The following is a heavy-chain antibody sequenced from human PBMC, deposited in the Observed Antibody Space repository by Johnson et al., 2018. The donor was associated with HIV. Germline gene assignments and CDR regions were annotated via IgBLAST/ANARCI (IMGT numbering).Heavy chain of an antibody. V-gene: IGHV3-11*04. Sequence: QVQLVESGGGLVKPGGSLRLSCAASRFTFSDYYMSWIRQTPGKGLEWVAYISSSGGTIYYASSVKGRFTISRDNSKNTLYLQMNSLRAEDTAVYYCAPLGDAFDIWGQGTMVTVSS. CDR1: RFTFSDYY. J-gene: IGHJ3*02. CDR3: APLGDAFDI. CDR2: ISSSGGTI. D-gene: IGHD7-27*01.